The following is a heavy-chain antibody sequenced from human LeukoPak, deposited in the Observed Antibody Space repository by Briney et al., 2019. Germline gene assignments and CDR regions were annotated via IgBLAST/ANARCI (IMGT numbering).Heavy chain of an antibody. J-gene: IGHJ4*02. CDR2: MNPNSGNT. Sequence: ASVKVSCKASGYNFIRYALNWVRQATGQGLEWMGWMNPNSGNTGYAQKFQGRVTITRNTSISTAYMELSSLRSEDTAVYYCARGQRYSSFWFDYWGQGTLVTVSS. D-gene: IGHD6-13*01. V-gene: IGHV1-8*03. CDR3: ARGQRYSSFWFDY. CDR1: GYNFIRYA.